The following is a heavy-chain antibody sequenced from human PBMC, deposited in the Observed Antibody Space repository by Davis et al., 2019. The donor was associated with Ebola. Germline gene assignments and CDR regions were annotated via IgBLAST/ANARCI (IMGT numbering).Heavy chain of an antibody. Sequence: PSETLSLTCTVSGGSISSYYWSWIRQPPGKGLEWIGYIYYSGSTNYNPSLKSRVTISVDTSKNHFSLKLSSVTAADTAVYYCARQIGAGFDPWGQGTLVTVSS. J-gene: IGHJ5*02. V-gene: IGHV4-59*08. CDR3: ARQIGAGFDP. D-gene: IGHD3-16*01. CDR2: IYYSGST. CDR1: GGSISSYY.